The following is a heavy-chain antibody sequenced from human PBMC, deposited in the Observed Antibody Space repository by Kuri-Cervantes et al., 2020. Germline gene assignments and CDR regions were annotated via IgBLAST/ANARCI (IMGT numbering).Heavy chain of an antibody. V-gene: IGHV3-33*03. J-gene: IGHJ2*01. D-gene: IGHD3-22*01. CDR3: ATTYYYDGSGYWNKRYENWYFDL. CDR1: GFTFSSYG. CDR2: IWYDGSNK. Sequence: GGSLRLSCAASGFTFSSYGMHWVRQAPGKGLEWVAVIWYDGSNKYYADSVKGRFTISRDNAKNSLYLQMNSLRAEDTAVYYCATTYYYDGSGYWNKRYENWYFDLWGRGTLVTVSS.